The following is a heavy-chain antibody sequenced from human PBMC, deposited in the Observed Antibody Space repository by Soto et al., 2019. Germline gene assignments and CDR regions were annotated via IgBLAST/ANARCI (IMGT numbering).Heavy chain of an antibody. Sequence: PSETLSLTFTLSDGSIIRTRYNCCWTRQPPGRGLEWIGSIYYSGSTYYNPSLKSRVTISVDTSKNQFSLKLSSVTAADTAVYYCARHGRSVTGRGGYYYYGMDVWGQGTTVT. CDR3: ARHGRSVTGRGGYYYYGMDV. CDR1: DGSIIRTRYN. V-gene: IGHV4-39*01. J-gene: IGHJ6*02. CDR2: IYYSGST. D-gene: IGHD1-20*01.